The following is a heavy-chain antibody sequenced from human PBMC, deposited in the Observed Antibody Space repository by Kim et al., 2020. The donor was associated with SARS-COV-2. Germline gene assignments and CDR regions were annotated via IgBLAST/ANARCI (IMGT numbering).Heavy chain of an antibody. CDR3: AREGGDVVVTYAFDS. CDR2: IIPMFGSA. V-gene: IGHV1-69*13. J-gene: IGHJ4*02. CDR1: GDSFSNFA. D-gene: IGHD2-21*02. Sequence: SVKVSCKSSGDSFSNFAIHWVRQAPGQGLEWVGGIIPMFGSANYAQTFQDRVTITADEPTTTVYLEVRSLRFEDTAVYYCAREGGDVVVTYAFDSWGQGTLVTVSS.